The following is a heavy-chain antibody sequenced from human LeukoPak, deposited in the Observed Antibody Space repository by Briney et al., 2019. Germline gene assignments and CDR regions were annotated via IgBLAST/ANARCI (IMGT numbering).Heavy chain of an antibody. CDR1: GYSISSDSY. CDR2: IYDSGST. J-gene: IGHJ4*02. CDR3: ARDTLLLY. Sequence: SETLSLTCTVSGYSISSDSYWGGSRQPPGKGLGGAGKIYDSGSTNYNPSLKSRVTISVDTSQHQFSLKLRCVTAPDTEVYSCARDTLLLYWGQGTLVTVPS. V-gene: IGHV4-38-2*02.